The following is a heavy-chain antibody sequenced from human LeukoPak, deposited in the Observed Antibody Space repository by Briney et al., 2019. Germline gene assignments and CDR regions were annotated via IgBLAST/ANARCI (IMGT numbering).Heavy chain of an antibody. Sequence: PGGSLRLSCAASGFTFSSYGMHWVRQAPGKGLEWVAVIWYDGSNKYYADSVKGRFTISRNNSKTTLYLQMNSLRAEDTAVYYCAKDDLGYYDSSGYEFDYWGHGTLVTVSS. J-gene: IGHJ4*01. D-gene: IGHD3-22*01. CDR2: IWYDGSNK. CDR1: GFTFSSYG. V-gene: IGHV3-33*06. CDR3: AKDDLGYYDSSGYEFDY.